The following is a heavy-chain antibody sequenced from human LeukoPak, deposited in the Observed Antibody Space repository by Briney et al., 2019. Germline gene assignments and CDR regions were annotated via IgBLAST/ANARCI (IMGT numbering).Heavy chain of an antibody. D-gene: IGHD3-9*01. V-gene: IGHV4-59*01. CDR1: GGSISTYY. J-gene: IGHJ4*02. CDR2: IYYIGST. Sequence: SETLSLTCTVSGGSISTYYWSWIRQPPGKGLEWIGYIYYIGSTNYNPSLKSRVTISVDTSRNQFSLKLSSVTAADTAVYYCARGRYFADYWGQRTLVTVSS. CDR3: ARGRYFADY.